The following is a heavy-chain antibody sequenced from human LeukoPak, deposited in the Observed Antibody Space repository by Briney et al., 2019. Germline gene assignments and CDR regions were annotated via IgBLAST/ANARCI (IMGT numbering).Heavy chain of an antibody. D-gene: IGHD3-3*01. J-gene: IGHJ4*02. V-gene: IGHV1-24*01. CDR1: GYTLTELS. Sequence: GASVKVSCKVSGYTLTELSMHWVRQAPGKGLEWMGGFDPEDGETIYAQKFQGRVTMTEDTSTDTAYMELSSLRSEDTAVYYCATLTSHVEWLDYWGQRTLVTVSS. CDR3: ATLTSHVEWLDY. CDR2: FDPEDGET.